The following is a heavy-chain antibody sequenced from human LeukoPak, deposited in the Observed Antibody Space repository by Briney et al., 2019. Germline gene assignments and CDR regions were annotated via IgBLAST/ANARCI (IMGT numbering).Heavy chain of an antibody. CDR3: ATHTSSSWYVYFDH. J-gene: IGHJ4*02. CDR2: IYYSMST. V-gene: IGHV4-39*01. Sequence: SETLSLTRTVSVCFISSSSHYWGCIPQPPGRGVECIGSIYYSMSTYYNPSLKSRVTISVDTSKNQFSLKLSSVTAADTAVYYCATHTSSSWYVYFDHWGEGTLVTVSS. D-gene: IGHD6-13*01. CDR1: VCFISSSSHY.